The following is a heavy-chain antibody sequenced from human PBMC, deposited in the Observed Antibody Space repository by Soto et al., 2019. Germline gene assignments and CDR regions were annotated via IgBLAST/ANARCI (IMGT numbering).Heavy chain of an antibody. CDR1: GGSISSGGYY. V-gene: IGHV4-31*03. J-gene: IGHJ4*02. CDR2: IYYSGST. Sequence: SETLSLTCTVSGGSISSGGYYWSWIRQHPGKGLEWIGYIYYSGSTYYNPSLKSRVTISVDTSKNQFSLKLSSVTAADTAVYYCLSRTLNGVSDYWGQGTLVTVSS. D-gene: IGHD2-8*01. CDR3: LSRTLNGVSDY.